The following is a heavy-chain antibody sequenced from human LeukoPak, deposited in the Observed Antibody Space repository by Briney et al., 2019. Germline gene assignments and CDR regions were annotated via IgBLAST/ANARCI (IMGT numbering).Heavy chain of an antibody. Sequence: GGSLRLSCAASGFTFSSYGMHWVRQAPGKGLEWVAVIWYDGSNKYYADSVKGRFTISRDNSKNTLYLQMNSLRAEDTAVYYCARDRWPVVRGFDYWGQGNLVTASS. J-gene: IGHJ4*02. V-gene: IGHV3-33*01. D-gene: IGHD2-15*01. CDR2: IWYDGSNK. CDR1: GFTFSSYG. CDR3: ARDRWPVVRGFDY.